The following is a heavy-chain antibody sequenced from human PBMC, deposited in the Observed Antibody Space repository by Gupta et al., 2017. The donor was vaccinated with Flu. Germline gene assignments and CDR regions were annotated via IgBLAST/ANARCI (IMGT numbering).Heavy chain of an antibody. CDR3: ARYGSSPRYYYYGMDV. J-gene: IGHJ6*02. V-gene: IGHV4-34*01. Sequence: QPPGKGLEWIGEINHSGSTNYNPSLKSRVTISVDTSKNQFSLKLSSVTAADTAVHYCARYGSSPRYYYYGMDVWGQGTTVTVSS. D-gene: IGHD6-6*01. CDR2: INHSGST.